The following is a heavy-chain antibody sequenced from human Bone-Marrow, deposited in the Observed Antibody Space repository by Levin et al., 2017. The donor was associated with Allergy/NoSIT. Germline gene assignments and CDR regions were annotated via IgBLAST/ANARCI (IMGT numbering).Heavy chain of an antibody. J-gene: IGHJ4*02. V-gene: IGHV3-21*01. Sequence: GGSLRLSCAASGFTFSSYSMNWVRLAPGKGLEWVSFISTRSDYIGYANSVKGRFTISRDNAKNSLYLQMNSLRAEDTAVYYCARASSGSHHIDDYWGQGTLVTVSS. D-gene: IGHD1-26*01. CDR2: ISTRSDYI. CDR3: ARASSGSHHIDDY. CDR1: GFTFSSYS.